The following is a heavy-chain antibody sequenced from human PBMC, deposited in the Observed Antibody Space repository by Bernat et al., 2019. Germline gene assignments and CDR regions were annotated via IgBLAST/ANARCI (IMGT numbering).Heavy chain of an antibody. CDR1: GFTVSSNY. V-gene: IGHV3-66*01. CDR3: ASLGPGIAVAGNVY. D-gene: IGHD6-19*01. Sequence: EVQLVESGGGLVQPGGSLRLSCAASGFTVSSNYMSWVRQAPGKGLEWVSVIYSGGSTYYADSVKGRFTISRDNSKNTLYLQMNSLGAEDTAVYYCASLGPGIAVAGNVYWGQGTLVTVSS. CDR2: IYSGGST. J-gene: IGHJ4*02.